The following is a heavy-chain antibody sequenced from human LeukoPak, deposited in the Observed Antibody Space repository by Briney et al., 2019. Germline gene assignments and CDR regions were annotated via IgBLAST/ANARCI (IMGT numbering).Heavy chain of an antibody. D-gene: IGHD3-22*01. CDR3: ARDLFGYDSSGYYGPFDY. CDR1: GFTFSSYA. J-gene: IGHJ4*02. CDR2: ISHDGSNK. Sequence: GGSLRLSCAASGFTFSSYAMHWVRQAPGKGLEWVAVISHDGSNKYYADSVKGRFTISRDNSKNTLYLQMNSLRAEDTAVYYCARDLFGYDSSGYYGPFDYWGQGTLVTVSS. V-gene: IGHV3-30-3*01.